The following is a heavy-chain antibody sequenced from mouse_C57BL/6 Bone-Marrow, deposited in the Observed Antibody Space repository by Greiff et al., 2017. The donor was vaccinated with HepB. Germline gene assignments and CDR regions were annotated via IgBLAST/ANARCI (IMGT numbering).Heavy chain of an antibody. CDR3: ARGFYGSSYAAWFAY. V-gene: IGHV2-6*03. CDR1: GFSLTSYG. D-gene: IGHD1-1*01. J-gene: IGHJ3*01. CDR2: IWSDGST. Sequence: VKLVESGPGLVAPSQSLSITCTVSGFSLTSYGVHWVRQPPGKGLEWLVVIWSDGSTTYNSALKSRLSISKDNSKSQVFLKMNSLQTDDTAMYYCARGFYGSSYAAWFAYWGQGTLVTVSA.